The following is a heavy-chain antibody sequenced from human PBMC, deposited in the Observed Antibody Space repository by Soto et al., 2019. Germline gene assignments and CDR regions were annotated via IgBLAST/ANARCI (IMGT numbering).Heavy chain of an antibody. Sequence: GGSLRLSGAASGSGFIVSNNYMSWVRQSPGKGLEWVSVLYSDGSTYYADSVKGRFTISRDISKNTLYLQMNSLRAEDTAVYYCARCPGYLLFDYCGQGTLVT. CDR3: ARCPGYLLFDY. CDR2: LYSDGST. J-gene: IGHJ4*02. V-gene: IGHV3-53*01. CDR1: GSGFIVSNNY. D-gene: IGHD5-12*01.